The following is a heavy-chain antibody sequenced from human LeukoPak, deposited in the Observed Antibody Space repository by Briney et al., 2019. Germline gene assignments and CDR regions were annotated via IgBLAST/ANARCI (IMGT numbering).Heavy chain of an antibody. CDR3: ARDRRRCGYRIDV. J-gene: IGHJ6*03. Sequence: SVKVSCKASGGTFSSYAISWVRQAPGQGLEWMGRIIPIFGTANYAQKFQGRVTITTDESTSTAYMELSSLRSEDTAVYYCARDRRRCGYRIDVWGKGTTVTVSS. CDR2: IIPIFGTA. CDR1: GGTFSSYA. V-gene: IGHV1-69*05. D-gene: IGHD5-18*01.